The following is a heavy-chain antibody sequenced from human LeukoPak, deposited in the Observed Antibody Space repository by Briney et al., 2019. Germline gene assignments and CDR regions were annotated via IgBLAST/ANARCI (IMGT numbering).Heavy chain of an antibody. CDR1: GGSISSSSYY. J-gene: IGHJ4*02. Sequence: SETLSLTCTVSGGSISSSSYYWGWIRQPPGKGLEWIGSIYYSGSTYYNPSLKSRVTISVDTSKNQFSLKLSSVTAADTAVYYCARDPYFVVVPAAIETRDDYWGQGTLVTVSS. D-gene: IGHD2-2*01. CDR3: ARDPYFVVVPAAIETRDDY. V-gene: IGHV4-39*02. CDR2: IYYSGST.